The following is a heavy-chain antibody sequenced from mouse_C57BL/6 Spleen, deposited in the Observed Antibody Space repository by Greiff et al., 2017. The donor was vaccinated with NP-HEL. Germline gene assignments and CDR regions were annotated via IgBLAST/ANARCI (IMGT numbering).Heavy chain of an antibody. CDR1: GYTFTSYW. Sequence: QVQLQQPGTELVKPGASVKLSCKASGYTFTSYWMQCVKQRPGQGLEWIGNINPSNGGTNYNEKFKSKDTLTVDKSSSTAYMQLSSLTSEDSAVYYCASPPTNWERAWFAYWGQGTLVTVSA. V-gene: IGHV1-53*01. CDR2: INPSNGGT. J-gene: IGHJ3*01. CDR3: ASPPTNWERAWFAY. D-gene: IGHD4-1*01.